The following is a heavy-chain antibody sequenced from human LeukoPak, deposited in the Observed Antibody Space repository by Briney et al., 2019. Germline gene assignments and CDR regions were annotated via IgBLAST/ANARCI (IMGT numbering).Heavy chain of an antibody. J-gene: IGHJ6*02. D-gene: IGHD2-15*01. CDR3: ARVGYCSGGSCYPDYYYFYGMDV. Sequence: GSLILSCAASGFTFSNYGMHWVRQAPGKGLEWVAVIWYDGSNKYYADSVKGRFTISRDNSRTTLYLQMNSLRAEDTAVYYCARVGYCSGGSCYPDYYYFYGMDVWGQGTTVTVSS. CDR1: GFTFSNYG. CDR2: IWYDGSNK. V-gene: IGHV3-33*01.